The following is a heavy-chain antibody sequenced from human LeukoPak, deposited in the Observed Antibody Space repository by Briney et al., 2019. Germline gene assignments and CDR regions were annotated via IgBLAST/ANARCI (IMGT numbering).Heavy chain of an antibody. CDR1: GGTFSSYA. Sequence: ASVKVSCKASGGTFSSYAISWVRQAPGQGLEWMGRIIPSFGTANSAQKFQGRVTITTDEYTSTAYMELSSLRSEDTAVYYCARALPGYSSSWHFDYWGQGTLVTVSS. CDR2: IIPSFGTA. J-gene: IGHJ4*02. D-gene: IGHD6-13*01. CDR3: ARALPGYSSSWHFDY. V-gene: IGHV1-69*05.